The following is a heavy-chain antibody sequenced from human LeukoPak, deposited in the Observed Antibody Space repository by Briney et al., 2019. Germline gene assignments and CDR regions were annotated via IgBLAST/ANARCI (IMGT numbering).Heavy chain of an antibody. CDR1: GGSISSYY. Sequence: SETLSLTCTVSGGSISSYYWSWIRQPPGKGLEWVGEINHSGSTNYNPSLKSRVTISVDTSKNQLSLKLSSVTAADTAVYYCARGYYGSGSPSSYGMDVWGQGTTVTVSS. CDR2: INHSGST. J-gene: IGHJ6*02. D-gene: IGHD3-10*01. CDR3: ARGYYGSGSPSSYGMDV. V-gene: IGHV4-34*01.